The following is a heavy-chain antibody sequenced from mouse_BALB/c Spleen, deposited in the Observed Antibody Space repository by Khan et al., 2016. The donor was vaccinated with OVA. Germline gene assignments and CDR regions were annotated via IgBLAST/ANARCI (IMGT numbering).Heavy chain of an antibody. D-gene: IGHD1-1*01. CDR1: GYSITSDYA. CDR2: ISYSGNT. CDR3: ARIYGGDFDY. J-gene: IGHJ2*01. V-gene: IGHV3-2*02. Sequence: EVQLVESGPGLVKPSQSLSLTCTVTGYSITSDYAWNWIRQFPGNKLEWMGYISYSGNTKYKPSLKSRISITRDTSKNQFFLQLNSVTIEDTATYYCARIYGGDFDYWGQGTTLTVSS.